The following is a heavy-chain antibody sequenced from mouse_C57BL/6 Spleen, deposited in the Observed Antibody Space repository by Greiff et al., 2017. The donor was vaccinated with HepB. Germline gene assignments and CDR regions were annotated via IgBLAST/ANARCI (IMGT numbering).Heavy chain of an antibody. Sequence: EVQLVESGGGLVKPGGSLKLSCAASGFTFSSYAMSWVRQTPEKRLEWVATISDGGSYTYYPDNVKGRFTISRDNAKNNLYLQMSHLKSEDTAMYYCARGRDGYQGYFDYWGQGTTLTVSS. CDR2: ISDGGSYT. V-gene: IGHV5-4*01. J-gene: IGHJ2*01. D-gene: IGHD2-3*01. CDR3: ARGRDGYQGYFDY. CDR1: GFTFSSYA.